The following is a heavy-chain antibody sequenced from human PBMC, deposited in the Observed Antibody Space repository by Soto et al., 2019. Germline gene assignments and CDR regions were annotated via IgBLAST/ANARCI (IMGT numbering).Heavy chain of an antibody. J-gene: IGHJ4*02. CDR2: IWYDGSNK. V-gene: IGHV3-33*01. CDR1: GFTFSNYG. Sequence: QVQLVESGGGVVQPGRSLRLSCAASGFTFSNYGMHWVRQAPGKGLEWVAVIWYDGSNKYYPDSVKGRFTISRDNFNNILYLQMNSLRAEDTAVYYCERANYYDESGCLDDLGRGISVTVSS. D-gene: IGHD3-22*01. CDR3: ERANYYDESGCLDD.